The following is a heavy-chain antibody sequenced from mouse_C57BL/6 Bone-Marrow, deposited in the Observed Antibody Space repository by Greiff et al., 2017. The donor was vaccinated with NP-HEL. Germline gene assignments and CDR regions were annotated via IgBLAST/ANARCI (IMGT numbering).Heavy chain of an antibody. CDR3: ARHDYGYYAMDY. V-gene: IGHV5-6*01. J-gene: IGHJ4*01. CDR2: ISSGGSYT. CDR1: GFTFSSYG. D-gene: IGHD2-4*01. Sequence: EVNVVESGGDLVKPGGSLKLSCAASGFTFSSYGMSWVRQTPDKRLEWVATISSGGSYTYYPDSVKGRFTISRDNAKNTLYLQMSSLKSEDTAMYYCARHDYGYYAMDYWGQGTSVTVSS.